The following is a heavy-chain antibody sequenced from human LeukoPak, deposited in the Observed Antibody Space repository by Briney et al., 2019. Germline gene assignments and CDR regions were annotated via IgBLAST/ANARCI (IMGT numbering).Heavy chain of an antibody. CDR2: INHSGST. V-gene: IGHV4-34*01. CDR1: GGSFSCYY. Sequence: SETLSLTCAVYGGSFSCYYWSWIRQPPGKGLEWIGEINHSGSTNYNPSLKSRVTISVDTSKNQFSLKLSSVTAADTAVYYCARDPSSGRAFDYWGQGTLVTVSS. CDR3: ARDPSSGRAFDY. D-gene: IGHD6-25*01. J-gene: IGHJ4*02.